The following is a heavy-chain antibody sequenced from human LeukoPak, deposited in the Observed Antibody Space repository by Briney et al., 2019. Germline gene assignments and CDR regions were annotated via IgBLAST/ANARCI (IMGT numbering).Heavy chain of an antibody. CDR3: ARTRSSWYAWFDP. V-gene: IGHV4-59*01. D-gene: IGHD6-13*01. Sequence: PSETLSLTCTVSGGSISSYYWSWIRQPPGKGLEWIGYIYYSGSTNYNPSLKSRVTISVDTSKNQFSLKLSSVTAADTAAYYCARTRSSWYAWFDPWGQGTLVTVSS. CDR1: GGSISSYY. J-gene: IGHJ5*02. CDR2: IYYSGST.